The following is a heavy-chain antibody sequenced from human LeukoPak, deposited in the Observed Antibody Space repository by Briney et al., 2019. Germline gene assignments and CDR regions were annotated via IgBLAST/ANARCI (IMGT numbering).Heavy chain of an antibody. J-gene: IGHJ2*01. D-gene: IGHD6-13*01. CDR2: MYYSGST. Sequence: SETLSLTCAVSGVSISSGGFSWSWIRQAPGKGLEWLGFMYYSGSTHYNPSLKSRVTISVDTSKNQFSLKLSSVTAADTAVYYCARILGIIAAAATYWYFDLWGRGTLVTVSS. V-gene: IGHV4-30-4*07. CDR3: ARILGIIAAAATYWYFDL. CDR1: GVSISSGGFS.